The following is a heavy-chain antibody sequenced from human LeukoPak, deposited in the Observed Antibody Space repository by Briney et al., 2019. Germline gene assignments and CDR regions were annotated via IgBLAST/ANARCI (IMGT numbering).Heavy chain of an antibody. D-gene: IGHD5-12*01. V-gene: IGHV1-2*02. CDR1: GYTFTGHY. Sequence: ASVRVSCKASGYTFTGHYIYWVRQAPGQGLEWMGWINPNSGVTNYAQKLQGRVTITRDTSIDTAYMQLSRLRSDDTAVYYCAKDRYGDYEAPFHYYMDAWGRGTTVTASS. J-gene: IGHJ6*03. CDR3: AKDRYGDYEAPFHYYMDA. CDR2: INPNSGVT.